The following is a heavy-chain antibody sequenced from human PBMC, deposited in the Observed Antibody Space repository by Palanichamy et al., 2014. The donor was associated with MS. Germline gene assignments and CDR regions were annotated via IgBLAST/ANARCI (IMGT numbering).Heavy chain of an antibody. Sequence: QVQLVQSGAEVKRPGASVKVSCKASGYTFSSYSIHWVRQAPGQRLEWMGWIIAGNGNTKYSQKFQGRVTITRDTSANTAYMELSSLTSEDTAVYYCARDREYCSGADCYSLSWPTPDYWGQGTLVSVSS. CDR1: GYTFSSYS. CDR2: IIAGNGNT. J-gene: IGHJ4*02. CDR3: ARDREYCSGADCYSLSWPTPDY. V-gene: IGHV1-3*01. D-gene: IGHD2-15*01.